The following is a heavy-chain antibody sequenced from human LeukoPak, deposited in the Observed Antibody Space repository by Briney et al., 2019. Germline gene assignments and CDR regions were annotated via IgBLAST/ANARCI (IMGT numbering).Heavy chain of an antibody. D-gene: IGHD4-17*01. J-gene: IGHJ6*03. V-gene: IGHV3-7*01. CDR2: IKEDGSGT. CDR3: ARADHGDYGGGYMDV. CDR1: GFTFSTYW. Sequence: GGSLRLSCAASGFTFSTYWMSWVRQAPGKGLEWVANIKEDGSGTYYVDSVKGRFTISRDNAKKSLYLQMNSLRVEDTAVYYCARADHGDYGGGYMDVWGKGTTVTASS.